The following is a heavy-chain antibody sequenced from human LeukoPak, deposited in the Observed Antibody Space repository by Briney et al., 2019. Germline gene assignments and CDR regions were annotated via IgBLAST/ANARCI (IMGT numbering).Heavy chain of an antibody. J-gene: IGHJ4*02. V-gene: IGHV3-15*01. CDR3: TTINGD. CDR2: IKSKTDGWTT. Sequence: XGSLRLSCAASGFTFSNAWMSWVRQAPGKGLEWVGRIKSKTDGWTTDYAAPVKGRFTISRDDSKNTLYLQMNSLKTEDTAVYYCTTINGDWGQGTLVTVSS. D-gene: IGHD3-10*01. CDR1: GFTFSNAW.